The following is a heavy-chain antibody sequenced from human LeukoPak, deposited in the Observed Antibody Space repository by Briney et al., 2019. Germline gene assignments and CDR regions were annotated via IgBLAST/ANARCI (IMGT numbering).Heavy chain of an antibody. CDR1: GYSFTGYH. D-gene: IGHD5-18*01. Sequence: ASVKVSCKASGYSFTGYHIHWVRQAPGQGLEWMGWINTNTGNPTYAQGFFTGRYVFSLDTSVNTAYLQITGLKADDTAVYYCGRDPKLGIRGYTYGYIDFWGQGTLVTVAS. CDR3: GRDPKLGIRGYTYGYIDF. CDR2: INTNTGNP. V-gene: IGHV7-4-1*02. J-gene: IGHJ4*02.